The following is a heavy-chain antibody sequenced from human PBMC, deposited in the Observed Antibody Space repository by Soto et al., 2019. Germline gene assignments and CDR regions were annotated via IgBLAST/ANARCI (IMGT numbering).Heavy chain of an antibody. CDR1: GDSVSSNSAA. J-gene: IGHJ5*02. Sequence: SQTLSLTCAISGDSVSSNSAAWNWIRQSPSRGLEWLGRTYYRSKWYNDYAVSVKSRITINPDTSKNQFSLQLNSVTPEDTAVYYCARSRVAGWLRLSDNWFDPWGQGTLVTVSS. CDR2: TYYRSKWYN. V-gene: IGHV6-1*01. D-gene: IGHD5-12*01. CDR3: ARSRVAGWLRLSDNWFDP.